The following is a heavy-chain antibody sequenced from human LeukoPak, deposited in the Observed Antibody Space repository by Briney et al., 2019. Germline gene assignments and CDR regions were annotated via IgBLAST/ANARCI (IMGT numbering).Heavy chain of an antibody. J-gene: IGHJ6*03. CDR1: GGSINSGDYY. V-gene: IGHV4-34*01. Sequence: PSETLSLTCTVSGGSINSGDYYWSWIRQPPGKGLEWIGEINHSGSTNYNPSLKSRVTISVDTSKNQFSLKLSSVTAADTAVYYCARYRIVTMVRGVMDVWGKGTTVTISS. D-gene: IGHD3-10*01. CDR2: INHSGST. CDR3: ARYRIVTMVRGVMDV.